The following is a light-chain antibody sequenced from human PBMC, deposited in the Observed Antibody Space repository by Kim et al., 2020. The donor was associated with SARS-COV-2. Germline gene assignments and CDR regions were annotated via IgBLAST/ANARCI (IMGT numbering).Light chain of an antibody. CDR1: QNVVANY. Sequence: SPGERATLSCRASQNVVANYLAWYQQKPGQAPRLLIYGASSRATGIPDRFSGSGSGTDFTLTISRLEPEDFAVYYCLQYISSPRSFGQGTKLEI. CDR2: GAS. CDR3: LQYISSPRS. V-gene: IGKV3-20*01. J-gene: IGKJ2*03.